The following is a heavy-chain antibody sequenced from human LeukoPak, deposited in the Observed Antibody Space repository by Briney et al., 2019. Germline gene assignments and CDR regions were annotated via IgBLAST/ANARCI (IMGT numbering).Heavy chain of an antibody. Sequence: GGSLRLSCAASGFTFSDYYMSWIRQAPGKGLEWVSYISSSGSTIYYADSVKGRFTISRDNAKNSLYLQMNSLRAEDTATYYCAKDGFLAATVTDWGQGTLVTVSS. CDR3: AKDGFLAATVTD. CDR1: GFTFSDYY. D-gene: IGHD4-17*01. J-gene: IGHJ4*02. CDR2: ISSSGSTI. V-gene: IGHV3-11*01.